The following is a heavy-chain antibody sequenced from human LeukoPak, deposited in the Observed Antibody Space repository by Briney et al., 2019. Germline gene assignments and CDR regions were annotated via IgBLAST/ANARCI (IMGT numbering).Heavy chain of an antibody. CDR2: ISAYNGNS. CDR3: EREYYICFDY. CDR1: GSTFTSSG. V-gene: IGHV1-18*01. D-gene: IGHD3-10*01. J-gene: IGHJ4*02. Sequence: ASVKPSCKASGSTFTSSGISWVPQSPGHEREWMGWISAYNGNSNYAKKVQDRVIMTTDTYTSTAYMEVRSLRSADTAVYYCEREYYICFDYWGQGTLATVSS.